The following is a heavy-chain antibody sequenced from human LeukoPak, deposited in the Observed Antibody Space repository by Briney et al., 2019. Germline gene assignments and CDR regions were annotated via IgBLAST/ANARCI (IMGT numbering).Heavy chain of an antibody. CDR1: GGSISSSSYY. CDR2: IFYSGST. CDR3: ARQGPSSSWSLDPLDC. V-gene: IGHV4-39*01. D-gene: IGHD6-6*01. Sequence: SETLSLTCTVSGGSISSSSYYWGWLRQPPGKGLEWIGSIFYSGSTYHNPSLKSRVTISVDTFKNQFSLKLRSVTAADTAVYYCARQGPSSSWSLDPLDCWGQGTLATVSS. J-gene: IGHJ4*02.